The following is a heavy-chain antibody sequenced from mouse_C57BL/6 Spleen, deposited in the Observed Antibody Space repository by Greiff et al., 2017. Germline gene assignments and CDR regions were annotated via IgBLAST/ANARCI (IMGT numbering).Heavy chain of an antibody. D-gene: IGHD1-1*02. CDR2: IIYDGSN. CDR1: GYSITSGYY. J-gene: IGHJ3*01. V-gene: IGHV3-6*01. CDR3: ARGFITTVVPFAY. Sequence: EVKLMESGPGLVKPSQSLSLTCSVTGYSITSGYYWNWIRQFPGNKLEWMGYIIYDGSNNYNPSLKNRISITRDTSKNQFFLKLNSVTTEDTATYYCARGFITTVVPFAYWGQGTLVTVSA.